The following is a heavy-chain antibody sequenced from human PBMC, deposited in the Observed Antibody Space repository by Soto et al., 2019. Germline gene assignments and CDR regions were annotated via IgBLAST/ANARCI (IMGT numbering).Heavy chain of an antibody. Sequence: QVQLMQSGAAVKKPGSSVTVSCKASGGTFSTSAISWVRQAPGEGLEWVGGIMPVFATPDYAQKFQGRVTISADESTTTAYLELTSLTTDDTAVYYCARDKDRQQLGGNYYYILDVWGQGTAITVSS. V-gene: IGHV1-69*12. D-gene: IGHD3-3*02. CDR1: GGTFSTSA. CDR3: ARDKDRQQLGGNYYYILDV. J-gene: IGHJ6*02. CDR2: IMPVFATP.